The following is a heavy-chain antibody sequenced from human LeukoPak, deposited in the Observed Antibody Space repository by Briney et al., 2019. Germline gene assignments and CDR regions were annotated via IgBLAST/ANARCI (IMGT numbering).Heavy chain of an antibody. CDR3: AKAKIAVATYYYYGMDV. CDR1: GFTFSSYA. CDR2: ISGSGGST. Sequence: PGGSLRLSCAASGFTFSSYAMSWVRQAPGKGLEWVSAISGSGGSTYYADSVKGRFTISRDNSKNTLYLQINSLRAEDTAVYYCAKAKIAVATYYYYGMDVWGQGTTVTVSS. V-gene: IGHV3-23*01. D-gene: IGHD6-19*01. J-gene: IGHJ6*02.